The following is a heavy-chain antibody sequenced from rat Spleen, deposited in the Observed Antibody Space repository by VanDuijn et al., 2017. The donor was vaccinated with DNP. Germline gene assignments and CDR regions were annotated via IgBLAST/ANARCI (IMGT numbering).Heavy chain of an antibody. D-gene: IGHD1-6*01. CDR3: AREHILQPFDY. J-gene: IGHJ2*01. CDR1: GFSLTTNG. CDR2: ISSGGNT. V-gene: IGHV2S12*01. Sequence: QVQVKESGPGLVQSSQTLSLTCTVSGFSLTTNGVSWVRQPPGKGLEWIAAISSGGNTYYNSALISRLTISRDSSKSQVFLKMNSLQTEDIGTYYCAREHILQPFDYWGQGVMVTVSS.